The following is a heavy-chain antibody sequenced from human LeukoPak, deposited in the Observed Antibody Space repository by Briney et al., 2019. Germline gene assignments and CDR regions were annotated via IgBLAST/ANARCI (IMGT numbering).Heavy chain of an antibody. CDR3: ASRSSSSPASAFDI. D-gene: IGHD6-6*01. CDR2: IIPILGIA. CDR1: GGTFGSYA. J-gene: IGHJ3*02. Sequence: ASVKVSCKASGGTFGSYAISWVRQAPGQGLEWMGRIIPILGIANYAQKFQGRVTITADKSTSTAYMELSSLRSEDTAVYYCASRSSSSPASAFDIWGQGTMVTVSS. V-gene: IGHV1-69*04.